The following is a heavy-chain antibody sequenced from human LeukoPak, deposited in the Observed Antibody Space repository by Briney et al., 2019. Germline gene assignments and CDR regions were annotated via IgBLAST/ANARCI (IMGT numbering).Heavy chain of an antibody. CDR1: GYSISSGYY. CDR3: ARVAVGATFFDY. J-gene: IGHJ4*02. V-gene: IGHV4-38-2*01. Sequence: SETLSLTCAVSGYSISSGYYWGWIRQPPGKGLEWIGSIYHSGSTYYNPSLKSRVTISVDTSKNQFSLKLSSVTAADTAVYYCARVAVGATFFDYWGQGTLVTVSS. CDR2: IYHSGST. D-gene: IGHD1-26*01.